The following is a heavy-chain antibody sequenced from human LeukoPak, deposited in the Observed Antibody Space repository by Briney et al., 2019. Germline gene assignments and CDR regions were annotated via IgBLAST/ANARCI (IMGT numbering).Heavy chain of an antibody. CDR3: ARDLSGSLEGDAFDI. V-gene: IGHV1-69*13. CDR1: GGTFSSYA. D-gene: IGHD1-26*01. J-gene: IGHJ3*02. CDR2: IIPIFGTA. Sequence: GASVKVSCKASGGTFSSYAISWVRQAPGQGLEWMGGIIPIFGTANYAQKFQGGVTITADESTSTAYMELSSLRSEDTAVYYCARDLSGSLEGDAFDIWGQGTMVTVSS.